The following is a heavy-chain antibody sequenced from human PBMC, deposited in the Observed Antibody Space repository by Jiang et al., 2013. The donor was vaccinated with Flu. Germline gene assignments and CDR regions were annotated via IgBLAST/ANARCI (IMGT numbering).Heavy chain of an antibody. V-gene: IGHV1-3*01. CDR3: AREKNYYDSSRGYDP. J-gene: IGHJ5*02. D-gene: IGHD3-22*01. CDR2: INAGDGNT. CDR1: GYTFTSYA. Sequence: SGAEVKKPGASVKVSCKASGYTFTSYAIHWVRQAPGQRLEWMGWINAGDGNTKYSQNFQGRVTITRDRSASTAYMELSSLRSEDTAVYYCAREKNYYDSSRGYDPWAREPWSPSPQ.